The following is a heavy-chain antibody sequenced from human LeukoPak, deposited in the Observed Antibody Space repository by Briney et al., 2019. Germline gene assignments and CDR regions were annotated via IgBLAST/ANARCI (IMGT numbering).Heavy chain of an antibody. V-gene: IGHV1-24*01. CDR3: ATALSNPFYDSSGYNYGYFQH. CDR2: FDPEDGES. J-gene: IGHJ1*01. CDR1: GYTLTQLS. D-gene: IGHD3-22*01. Sequence: ASVKVSCKVSGYTLTQLSMHWVRQATGKGLEWMGGFDPEDGESVYAQKFQGRVTMTEDTSTDTAYMELSSLRSEDTAVYYCATALSNPFYDSSGYNYGYFQHWGQGTLVTVSS.